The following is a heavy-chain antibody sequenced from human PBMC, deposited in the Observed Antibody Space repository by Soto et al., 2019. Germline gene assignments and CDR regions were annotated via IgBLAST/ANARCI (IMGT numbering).Heavy chain of an antibody. J-gene: IGHJ6*02. CDR2: INPNSGGT. D-gene: IGHD2-8*01. Sequence: GASVKVSCKASGYTFTGYYMHWVRQAPGQGLEWMGWINPNSGGTNYAQKFQGRVTMTRDTSISTAYMELSRLRSDDTAVYYCARDRGRVLMVYRPEVSGMDVWGQGTTVTVSS. V-gene: IGHV1-2*02. CDR3: ARDRGRVLMVYRPEVSGMDV. CDR1: GYTFTGYY.